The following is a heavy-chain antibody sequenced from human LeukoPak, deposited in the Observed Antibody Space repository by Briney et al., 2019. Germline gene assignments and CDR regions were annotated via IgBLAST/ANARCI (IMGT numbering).Heavy chain of an antibody. D-gene: IGHD3/OR15-3a*01. CDR1: GFSLSTSGMC. V-gene: IGHV2-70*11. Sequence: SGPALVKPTQTLTLTCTFSGFSLSTSGMCVSWIRQPPGKAPEWLARIDWDDDKYYSTSLKTRLTNSKDTTKNQVVLTMTNMDPVDTATYYCARIPPHFVDLVGVWGQGTTVTVSS. J-gene: IGHJ6*02. CDR2: IDWDDDK. CDR3: ARIPPHFVDLVGV.